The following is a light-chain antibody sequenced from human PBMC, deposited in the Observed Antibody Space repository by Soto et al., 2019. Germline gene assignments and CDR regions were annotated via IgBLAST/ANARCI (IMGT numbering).Light chain of an antibody. V-gene: IGKV1-5*01. CDR1: QSISRW. Sequence: DLQMTQSPSTLSASVGDRVIITCRASQSISRWLAWYQHKPGKAPNLLSYEASNLNSGVSSRFSGRCSGTEFTITIGSLQPDDFATYYCQQYNTYSPVTFGGGTKVEIK. CDR2: EAS. CDR3: QQYNTYSPVT. J-gene: IGKJ4*01.